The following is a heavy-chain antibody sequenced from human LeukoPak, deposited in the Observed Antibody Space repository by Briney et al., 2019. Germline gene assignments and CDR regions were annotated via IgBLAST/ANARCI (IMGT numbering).Heavy chain of an antibody. Sequence: GGSLRLSCAASGFIFSDHYMDRVRQAPGKGLEWVGRTRNKANTYTTEYGASVKGRFTISRDDSKYSLYLQMNSLRTEDTAVYYCARESGSYYGNYYYYMDVWGKGTTVTVSS. CDR1: GFIFSDHY. CDR2: TRNKANTYTT. V-gene: IGHV3-72*01. D-gene: IGHD1-26*01. J-gene: IGHJ6*03. CDR3: ARESGSYYGNYYYYMDV.